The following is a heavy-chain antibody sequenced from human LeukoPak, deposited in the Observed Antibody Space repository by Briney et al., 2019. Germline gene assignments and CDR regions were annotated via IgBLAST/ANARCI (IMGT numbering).Heavy chain of an antibody. V-gene: IGHV4-59*01. CDR3: ARWDSNGYYHDY. CDR1: GGSISSYY. D-gene: IGHD3-22*01. Sequence: SETLSLTCTVSGGSISSYYWSWIRQPPGKGLEWIGYIYYSGSTNYNPSLKSRVTISVDTSKNQFSLKLSSVTAADTAVYYCARWDSNGYYHDYWGQGTLVTVSS. CDR2: IYYSGST. J-gene: IGHJ4*02.